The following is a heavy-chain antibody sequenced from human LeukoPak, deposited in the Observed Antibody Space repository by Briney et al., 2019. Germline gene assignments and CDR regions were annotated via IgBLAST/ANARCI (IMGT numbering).Heavy chain of an antibody. CDR3: AKGYDYRSGAGSFDY. Sequence: GRSLRLSCAASGFTFSNYAMHWVRQAPGKGLEWVALISYGGSNTYYAESLKGRFTISRDNSKNTLYLQMNSMRAEDTAVYYCAKGYDYRSGAGSFDYWGQGTLVTVSS. CDR1: GFTFSNYA. V-gene: IGHV3-30-3*01. D-gene: IGHD3-10*01. CDR2: ISYGGSNT. J-gene: IGHJ4*02.